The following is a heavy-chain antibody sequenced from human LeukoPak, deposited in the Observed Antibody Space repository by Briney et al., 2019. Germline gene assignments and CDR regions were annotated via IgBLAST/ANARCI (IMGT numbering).Heavy chain of an antibody. CDR1: GFKFDEYD. CDR3: AKDRFFYDSGSKAN. V-gene: IGHV3-9*01. CDR2: ISWNSDSI. J-gene: IGHJ4*02. D-gene: IGHD3-22*01. Sequence: GRSLRLSCAGSGFKFDEYDMHWVRQAPGKGLEWVSSISWNSDSIGYTDSVEGRFTISRDNAKNSLYLQMNSLRVEDTAFYYCAKDRFFYDSGSKANWGQGTLVTVSS.